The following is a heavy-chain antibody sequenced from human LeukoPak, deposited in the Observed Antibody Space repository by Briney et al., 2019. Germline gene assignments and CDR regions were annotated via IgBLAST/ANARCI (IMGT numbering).Heavy chain of an antibody. CDR2: ISYDGSNK. D-gene: IGHD3-22*01. CDR1: GFIFSNYG. J-gene: IGHJ4*02. Sequence: GGTLRLSCAASGFIFSNYGMSWVRQAPGKGLEWVAVISYDGSNKYYADSVKGRFTISRDNSKNTLYLQMNSLRAEDTAVYYCAKDLSHVIRITMIVGFPDYWGQGTLVTVSS. V-gene: IGHV3-30*18. CDR3: AKDLSHVIRITMIVGFPDY.